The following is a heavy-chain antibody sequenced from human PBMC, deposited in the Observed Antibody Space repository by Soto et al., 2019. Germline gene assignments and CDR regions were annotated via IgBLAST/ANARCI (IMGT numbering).Heavy chain of an antibody. CDR3: ARDRYSGYGDFAY. V-gene: IGHV4-4*02. Sequence: SETLSLTCAVSGGSISSSNWWSWVRQPPGKGLEWIGEIYHSGSTNYTPSLTSRVTISVDKSKNQFSLKLSSVTAADTAVYYCARDRYSGYGDFAYWGQGTLVTVSS. CDR1: GGSISSSNW. J-gene: IGHJ4*02. CDR2: IYHSGST. D-gene: IGHD5-12*01.